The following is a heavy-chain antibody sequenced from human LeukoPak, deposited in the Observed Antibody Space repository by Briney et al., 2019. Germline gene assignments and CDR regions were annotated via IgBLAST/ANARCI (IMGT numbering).Heavy chain of an antibody. D-gene: IGHD3-10*01. Sequence: ASVKVSCKASGGTFSTYAISWVRQAPGQGLEWMGGIIPIFGTTNYAQKFQGRVEITADKSTTTVYMELSSLRSEDTAVYYCARPRFPYYRLSGTDYYYMDVWGKGTTVTVSS. CDR1: GGTFSTYA. CDR3: ARPRFPYYRLSGTDYYYMDV. CDR2: IIPIFGTT. V-gene: IGHV1-69*06. J-gene: IGHJ6*03.